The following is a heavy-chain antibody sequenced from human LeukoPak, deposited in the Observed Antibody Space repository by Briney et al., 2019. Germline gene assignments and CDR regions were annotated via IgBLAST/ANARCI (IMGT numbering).Heavy chain of an antibody. D-gene: IGHD5-24*01. V-gene: IGHV3-33*01. CDR1: GFTFSSYG. CDR2: IWYDGSNE. Sequence: QPGGSLRLSCAASGFTFSSYGMHWVRQAPGKGLEWVAVIWYDGSNEYYADSVKGRFTISRDNSKNTLYLQMNSLRAEDTAVYYCARLKRDGELDYWGQGTLVTVSS. CDR3: ARLKRDGELDY. J-gene: IGHJ4*02.